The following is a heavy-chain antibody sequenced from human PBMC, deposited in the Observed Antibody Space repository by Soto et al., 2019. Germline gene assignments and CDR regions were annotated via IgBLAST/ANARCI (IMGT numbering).Heavy chain of an antibody. CDR3: AREAVAVGGTSNEYYYGMDV. V-gene: IGHV3-53*01. CDR2: IYAGGST. J-gene: IGHJ6*02. CDR1: GFTVSSNY. Sequence: GGSLRLSCAASGFTVSSNYMSWVRLAPGKGLEWVSVIYAGGSTYYADSVKGRCTISRDNSKNTLYLQMNSLRPEDTAVYYCAREAVAVGGTSNEYYYGMDVWGQGTTVTVSS. D-gene: IGHD6-19*01.